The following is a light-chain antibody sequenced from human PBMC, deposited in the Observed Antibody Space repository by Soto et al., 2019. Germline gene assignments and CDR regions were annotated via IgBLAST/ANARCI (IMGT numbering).Light chain of an antibody. J-gene: IGKJ5*01. V-gene: IGKV2D-30*01. CDR1: QSLVYSDGNTY. CDR2: QVS. CDR3: MQGTHWPP. Sequence: DVVMTQSPLSLPVTLGQPASISCRSSQSLVYSDGNTYLNRFQQRPGQSPRHLIYQVSNWDSGVQYRFGGSGSGTDLALKISRVEAEDVGIYYCMQGTHWPPFGQGTRLEIK.